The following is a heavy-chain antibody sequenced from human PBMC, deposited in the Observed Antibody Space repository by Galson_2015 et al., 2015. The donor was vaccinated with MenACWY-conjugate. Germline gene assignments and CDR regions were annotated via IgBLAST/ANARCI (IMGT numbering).Heavy chain of an antibody. CDR2: ISGSGGST. D-gene: IGHD3-22*01. CDR1: GFTFSSYA. Sequence: SLRLSCAASGFTFSSYAMSWVRQAPGKGLEWVSAISGSGGSTYYADSVKGRFTISRDNSKNTLYLQMNSLRAEDTAVYYCAKKGLGYYYDSSGPNDRWYFDYWGQGTLVTVSS. CDR3: AKKGLGYYYDSSGPNDRWYFDY. V-gene: IGHV3-23*01. J-gene: IGHJ4*02.